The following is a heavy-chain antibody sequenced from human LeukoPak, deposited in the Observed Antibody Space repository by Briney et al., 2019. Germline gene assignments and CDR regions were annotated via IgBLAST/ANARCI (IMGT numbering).Heavy chain of an antibody. D-gene: IGHD3-3*01. V-gene: IGHV4-39*01. CDR1: GGSISSSTYY. J-gene: IGHJ5*02. Sequence: PSETLSLTCTVSGGSISSSTYYWGWIRQPPGKGLEWIGTIYYRGSTYYNPSLKSRVTISVDTSKNQFSLKLTSVTAADTAVYYCARLGRTYYDFWSGPCGQGTLVTVSS. CDR3: ARLGRTYYDFWSGP. CDR2: IYYRGST.